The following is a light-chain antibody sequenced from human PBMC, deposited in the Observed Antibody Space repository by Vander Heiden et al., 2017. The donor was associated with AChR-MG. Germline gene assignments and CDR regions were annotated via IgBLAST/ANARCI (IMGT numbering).Light chain of an antibody. CDR3: YSYAGSCTVV. CDR2: DLN. Sequence: SVLPQPRSVSGSPGQPLTISCTGTSSHGGSFVFVSSDPSHPGHPPNRSHYDLNERPWGVPGRFCGTTSSNAASTTISGHQAEDEDEYFYYSYAGSCTVVFGGGTMLTVL. V-gene: IGLV2-11*01. J-gene: IGLJ3*02. CDR1: SSHGGSFVF.